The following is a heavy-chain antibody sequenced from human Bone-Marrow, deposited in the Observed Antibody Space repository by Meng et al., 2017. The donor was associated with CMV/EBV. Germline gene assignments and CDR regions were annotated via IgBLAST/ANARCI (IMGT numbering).Heavy chain of an antibody. CDR1: GYRFSDFG. V-gene: IGHV1-18*01. CDR3: ARDHTVPGVYSAY. J-gene: IGHJ4*02. Sequence: ASVKVSCKASGYRFSDFGFAWVRQAPGQRPEWMGWISSYSGNTNYAEKFQGRVSMTTDTASSTVYLELRSLRSDDTAIYYCARDHTVPGVYSAYWGQGTPVTVSS. D-gene: IGHD3-10*01. CDR2: ISSYSGNT.